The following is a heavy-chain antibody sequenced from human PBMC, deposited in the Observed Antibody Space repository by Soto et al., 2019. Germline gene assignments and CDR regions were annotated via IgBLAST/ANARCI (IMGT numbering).Heavy chain of an antibody. CDR3: ARDLDGSGSYSGADYYYYYGMDV. V-gene: IGHV3-30-3*01. CDR1: GFTFSSYA. D-gene: IGHD3-10*01. Sequence: GGSLRLSCAASGFTFSSYAMHWVRQAPGKGLEWVAVISYDGSNKYYADSVKGRFTISRDNSKNTLYLQMNSLRAEDTAVYYCARDLDGSGSYSGADYYYYYGMDVWGQGTTVTVSS. J-gene: IGHJ6*02. CDR2: ISYDGSNK.